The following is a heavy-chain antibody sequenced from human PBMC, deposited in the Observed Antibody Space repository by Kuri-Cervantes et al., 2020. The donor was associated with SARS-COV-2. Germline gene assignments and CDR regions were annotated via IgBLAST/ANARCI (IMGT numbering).Heavy chain of an antibody. CDR1: GFTVSSNY. V-gene: IGHV3-66*01. J-gene: IGHJ5*02. D-gene: IGHD3-22*01. CDR3: AKACYYDSSGLGWFDP. Sequence: GGSLRLSCAASGFTVSSNYMSWVRQAPGKGLEWVSVIYSGGSTYYADSVKGRFTISRDNSKNTLYLHMNSLRAEDTAVYYCAKACYYDSSGLGWFDPWGQGTLVTVSS. CDR2: IYSGGST.